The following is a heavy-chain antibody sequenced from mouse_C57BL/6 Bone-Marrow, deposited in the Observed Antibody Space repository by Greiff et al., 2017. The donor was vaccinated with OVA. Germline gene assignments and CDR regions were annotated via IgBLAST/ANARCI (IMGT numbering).Heavy chain of an antibody. D-gene: IGHD2-1*01. V-gene: IGHV5-4*03. CDR3: ARIYGIYAMDY. CDR2: ISDGGSYT. J-gene: IGHJ4*01. CDR1: GFTFSSYA. Sequence: DVKLQESGGGLVKPGGSLKLSCAASGFTFSSYAMSWVRQTPEKRLEWVATISDGGSYTYYPDNVKGRFTISRDNAKNNLYLQMSHLKSEDTAMYYCARIYGIYAMDYWGQGTSVTVSS.